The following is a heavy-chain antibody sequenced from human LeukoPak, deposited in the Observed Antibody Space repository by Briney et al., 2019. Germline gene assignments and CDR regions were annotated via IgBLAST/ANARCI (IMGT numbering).Heavy chain of an antibody. J-gene: IGHJ1*01. CDR2: ISDDSSAI. CDR1: GFTFSSHS. D-gene: IGHD5/OR15-5a*01. V-gene: IGHV3-48*01. CDR3: ATYNSVNAREFQY. Sequence: GGSLRLSCVASGFTFSSHSMNWVRQAPGKGLEWLSYISDDSSAIYYADSVKGRFTISRDNAKNSLYLQMNSLGGDDTAIYYCATYNSVNAREFQYWGQGTLVTVPS.